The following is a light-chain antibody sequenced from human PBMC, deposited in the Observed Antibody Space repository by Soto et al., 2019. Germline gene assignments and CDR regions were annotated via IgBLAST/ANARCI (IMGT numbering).Light chain of an antibody. CDR1: SSDVGGYNY. CDR3: SSYTRTSTRV. V-gene: IGLV2-14*01. J-gene: IGLJ1*01. Sequence: QSVLTQPASVSWSPGQSITISCTGTSSDVGGYNYVSWYQQHPGKAPKLMISEVSNRPSGVSNRFSGSKSGNTASLTISGLQAEDEADYYCSSYTRTSTRVFGTGTKVTVL. CDR2: EVS.